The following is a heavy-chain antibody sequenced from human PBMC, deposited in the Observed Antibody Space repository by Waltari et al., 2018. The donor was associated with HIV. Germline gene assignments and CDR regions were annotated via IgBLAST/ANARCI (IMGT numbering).Heavy chain of an antibody. J-gene: IGHJ5*02. CDR2: IIPIFGTA. D-gene: IGHD3-10*01. CDR3: ARASGSYYLMENNNWFDP. V-gene: IGHV1-69*01. CDR1: GGTFSSYA. Sequence: QVQLVQSGAEVKKPGSSVKVSCKASGGTFSSYAISWVRQAPGQGLEWMGGIIPIFGTANYAQKFQGRVTITADESTSTAYMELSSLRSEDTAVYYCARASGSYYLMENNNWFDPWGQGTLVTVSS.